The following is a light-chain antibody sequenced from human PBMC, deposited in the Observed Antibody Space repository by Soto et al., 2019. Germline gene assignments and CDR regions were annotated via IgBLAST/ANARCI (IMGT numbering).Light chain of an antibody. CDR3: QQYGNSPAIT. J-gene: IGKJ5*01. CDR1: QSVSSSY. CDR2: GAS. V-gene: IGKV3-20*01. Sequence: EIVLTQSPGTLSLSPGERATLSCRASQSVSSSYLAWYQQKPGQAPRLLIYGASSRATGIPARFSGSGSGTDFTLTISSLEPEDFAVYYCQQYGNSPAITFGQGTRLEIK.